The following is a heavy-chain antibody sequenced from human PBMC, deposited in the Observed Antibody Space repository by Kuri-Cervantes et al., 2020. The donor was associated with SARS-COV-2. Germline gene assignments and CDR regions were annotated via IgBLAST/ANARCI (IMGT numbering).Heavy chain of an antibody. CDR1: GFTFSNAW. CDR2: ISDRGGDT. D-gene: IGHD5-12*01. V-gene: IGHV3-23*01. CDR3: ARGGGGYSGYEGY. J-gene: IGHJ4*02. Sequence: GGSLRLSCAASGFTFSNAWMNWVRQAPRKGLEWVSSISDRGGDTYYADSVKGRFTISRDNPKNTLYLQMNRLRAEDTAIYYCARGGGGYSGYEGYWGQGTLVTVSS.